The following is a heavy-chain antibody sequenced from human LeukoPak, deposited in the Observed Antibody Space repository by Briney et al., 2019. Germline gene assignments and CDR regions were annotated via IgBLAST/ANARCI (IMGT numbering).Heavy chain of an antibody. CDR3: ARPSPYDSSGYYFDY. J-gene: IGHJ4*02. CDR2: IYHSGST. V-gene: IGHV4-4*02. CDR1: GGSISSSNW. D-gene: IGHD3-22*01. Sequence: ASETLSLTCAVSGGSISSSNWWSWVRQPPGKGLEWIGEIYHSGSTNYNPSLKSRVTISVDKSKNQFSLKLSSVTAADTAVYYCARPSPYDSSGYYFDYWGQGTLVTVSS.